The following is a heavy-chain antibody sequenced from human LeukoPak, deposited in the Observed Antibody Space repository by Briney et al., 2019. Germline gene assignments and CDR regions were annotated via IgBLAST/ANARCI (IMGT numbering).Heavy chain of an antibody. V-gene: IGHV4-61*01. D-gene: IGHD4-17*01. CDR2: IYYSGST. CDR1: GGSVSSGSYY. Sequence: SETLSLTCTVSGGSVSSGSYYWSWIRQPPGKGLEWIGYIYYSGSTNYNPSLKSRVTISVDTSKNQFSLKLSSVTAADTAVYYCASYYGDYVAWYYYYGMDVWGQGTTVTVSS. J-gene: IGHJ6*02. CDR3: ASYYGDYVAWYYYYGMDV.